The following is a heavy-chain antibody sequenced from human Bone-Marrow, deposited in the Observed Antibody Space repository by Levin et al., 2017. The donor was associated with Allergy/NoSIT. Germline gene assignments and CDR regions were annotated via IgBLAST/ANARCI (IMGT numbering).Heavy chain of an antibody. CDR3: ARRSSYVWYFDY. Sequence: PSETLSLTCAVYGGSFSGYYWSWIRQPPGKGLEWIGEINHSGSTNYNPSLKSRVTISVDTSKNQFSLKLSSVTAADTAVYYCARRSSYVWYFDYWGQGTLVTVSS. D-gene: IGHD3-16*01. V-gene: IGHV4-34*01. J-gene: IGHJ4*02. CDR1: GGSFSGYY. CDR2: INHSGST.